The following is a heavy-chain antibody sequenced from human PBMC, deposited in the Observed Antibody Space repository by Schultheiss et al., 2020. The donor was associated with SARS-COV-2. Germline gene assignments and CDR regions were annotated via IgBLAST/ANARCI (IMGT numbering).Heavy chain of an antibody. D-gene: IGHD5-18*01. CDR1: GGTFSSYA. J-gene: IGHJ6*03. CDR3: ARVRYSYANPYYYYMDV. Sequence: SVKVSCKASGGTFSSYAISWVRQAPGQGLEWMGGIIPIFGTANYAQKFQGRVTITADKSTSTAYMELSSLRSEDTAVYYCARVRYSYANPYYYYMDVWGKGTTVTVSS. CDR2: IIPIFGTA. V-gene: IGHV1-69*06.